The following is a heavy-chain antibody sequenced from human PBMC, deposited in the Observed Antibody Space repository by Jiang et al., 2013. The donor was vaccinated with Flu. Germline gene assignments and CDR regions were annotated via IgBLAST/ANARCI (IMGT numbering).Heavy chain of an antibody. Sequence: GLVKPSGTLFLTCDVSGDSITNSNWWTWVRQSPGKGLEWIGQIFHTGKNIYNPSFKSRLSLSVDQSRNQFFLNLSSVTVVDTALYYCAREDRISRGGGFDAWGQGILVVVSS. CDR1: GDSITNSNW. CDR3: AREDRISRGGGFDA. V-gene: IGHV4-4*02. J-gene: IGHJ5*02. CDR2: IFHTGKN. D-gene: IGHD2-21*01.